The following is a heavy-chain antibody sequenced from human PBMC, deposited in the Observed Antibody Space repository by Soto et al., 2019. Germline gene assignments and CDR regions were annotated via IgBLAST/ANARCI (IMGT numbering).Heavy chain of an antibody. CDR2: IGTHNGDT. D-gene: IGHD3-3*01. V-gene: IGHV1-18*01. CDR3: ARDWRGAEGFDP. CDR1: GYTFNTYG. J-gene: IGHJ5*02. Sequence: QVQLVQSGPEVKKPGASVKVSCKASGYTFNTYGFSWVRQAPGQGLERVGWIGTHNGDTTYAQNFQGRVTMTIDTSTTTSYMELRSLTSDDTAMYFCARDWRGAEGFDPWGQGTLVTVSS.